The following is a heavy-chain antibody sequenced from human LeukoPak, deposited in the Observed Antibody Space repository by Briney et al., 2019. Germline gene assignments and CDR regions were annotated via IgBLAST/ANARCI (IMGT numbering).Heavy chain of an antibody. J-gene: IGHJ5*02. V-gene: IGHV4-4*02. CDR2: IYHSGST. CDR3: ARGGSGSYVVDP. Sequence: PSETLSLTCAVSGGSISSTNWWSFVRQPPGKGLEWIGEIYHSGSTNYNPSLKSRVTISVDKSKNEFFLQLTSVTAADTAVYFCARGGSGSYVVDPWGQGTLVIVSS. D-gene: IGHD3-10*01. CDR1: GGSISSTNW.